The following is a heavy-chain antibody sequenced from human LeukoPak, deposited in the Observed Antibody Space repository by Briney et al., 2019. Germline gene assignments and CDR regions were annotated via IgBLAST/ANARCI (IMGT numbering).Heavy chain of an antibody. CDR3: ARANGDFYPAYPDY. D-gene: IGHD4-17*01. CDR2: ISAYNGNT. J-gene: IGHJ4*02. Sequence: GASVKVSCKASGYTFTSYGISWVRQAPGQGLEWMGWISAYNGNTNYAQKLQGRVTMTTDTSTSTAYMELRSLRSDDTAVYYCARANGDFYPAYPDYWGQGTLVTVSS. V-gene: IGHV1-18*01. CDR1: GYTFTSYG.